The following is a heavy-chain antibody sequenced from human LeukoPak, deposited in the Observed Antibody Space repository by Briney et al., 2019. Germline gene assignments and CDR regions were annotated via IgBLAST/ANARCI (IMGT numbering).Heavy chain of an antibody. V-gene: IGHV3-33*03. CDR2: IWYDGSNK. Sequence: PGGSLRLSCAASGFTFSSYGMHWVRQAPGKGLEWVAVIWYDGSNKYYADSVKGRFTISRDKSKNTLYLQMNSLRAEDTAVYYCAKELQGEVMIGFDYWGQGTLVTVSS. CDR3: AKELQGEVMIGFDY. D-gene: IGHD3-22*01. CDR1: GFTFSSYG. J-gene: IGHJ4*02.